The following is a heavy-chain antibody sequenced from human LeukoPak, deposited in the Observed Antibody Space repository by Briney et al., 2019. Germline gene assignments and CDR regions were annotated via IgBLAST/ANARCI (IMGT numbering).Heavy chain of an antibody. CDR2: IYYSGGT. D-gene: IGHD2-15*01. V-gene: IGHV4-59*12. Sequence: SETLSLTCTVSGGSISSYYWSWIRQPPGKGLEWIGYIYYSGGTNYNPSLKSRVTISVDTSKNQFSLKLSSVTAADTAVHYCARRSSGGSCDCWGQGTLVTVSS. CDR1: GGSISSYY. J-gene: IGHJ4*02. CDR3: ARRSSGGSCDC.